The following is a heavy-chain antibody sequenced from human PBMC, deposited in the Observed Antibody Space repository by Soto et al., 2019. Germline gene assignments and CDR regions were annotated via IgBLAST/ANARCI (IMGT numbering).Heavy chain of an antibody. CDR3: ARVNYLTVPIFDY. Sequence: PSETLSLTCTVSGGSISSGDYYWSWIRQPPGKGLEWIGYIYYSGSTYYNPSLKSRVTISVDTSKNQFSLKLSSVTAADTAVYYCARVNYLTVPIFDYWGQGTLVTVSS. CDR1: GGSISSGDYY. V-gene: IGHV4-30-4*01. D-gene: IGHD4-4*01. CDR2: IYYSGST. J-gene: IGHJ4*02.